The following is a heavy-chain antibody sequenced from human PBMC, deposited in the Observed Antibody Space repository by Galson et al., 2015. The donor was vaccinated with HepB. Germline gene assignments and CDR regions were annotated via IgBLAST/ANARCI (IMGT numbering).Heavy chain of an antibody. V-gene: IGHV3-74*01. J-gene: IGHJ4*02. CDR1: GFTFSSYW. D-gene: IGHD6-19*01. CDR3: ARAFTVYSSGSSRYYFDY. CDR2: IGSDGSST. Sequence: SLRLSCAASGFTFSSYWIHWVRQGPGKGLVWVSRIGSDGSSTNYADSVKGRFTISRDNAKNTLYLQMSSLRAEDTAVYYCARAFTVYSSGSSRYYFDYWGQGTLVTVSS.